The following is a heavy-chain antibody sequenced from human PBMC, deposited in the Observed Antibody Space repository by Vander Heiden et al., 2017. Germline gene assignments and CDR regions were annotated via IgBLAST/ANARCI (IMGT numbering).Heavy chain of an antibody. CDR2: IKEDGSEK. D-gene: IGHD2-15*01. V-gene: IGHV3-7*01. CDR1: GFTFSSYW. Sequence: EVRLVESGGGLVQPGGSLRLSCAASGFTFSSYWMTWVRQAPGKGLEWVANIKEDGSEKNYVDSVKGQFTISRDNAKNSLYLQMNSLRAEDTAVYYCARGGSESDYWGQGTLVTVSS. J-gene: IGHJ4*02. CDR3: ARGGSESDY.